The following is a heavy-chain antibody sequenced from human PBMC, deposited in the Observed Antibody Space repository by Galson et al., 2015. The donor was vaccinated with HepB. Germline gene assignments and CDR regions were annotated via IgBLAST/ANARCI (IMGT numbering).Heavy chain of an antibody. V-gene: IGHV5-51*01. CDR1: GYSFPSYW. CDR2: IYPDDSDA. Sequence: QSGAEVKKPGESLKISCRGSGYSFPSYWIGWVRQKPGQGLEWMGVIYPDDSDARYSPPFQGQVTLSVDKSINTAYLQWSSLKASDTAIYYCARQDDWGWFDPWGQGTLLTVSS. D-gene: IGHD3-9*01. J-gene: IGHJ5*02. CDR3: ARQDDWGWFDP.